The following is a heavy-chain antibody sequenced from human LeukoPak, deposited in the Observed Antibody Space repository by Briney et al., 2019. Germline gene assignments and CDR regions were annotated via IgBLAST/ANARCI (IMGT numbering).Heavy chain of an antibody. D-gene: IGHD3-10*01. CDR1: GFTLSDYW. CDR2: IKHDGSDK. V-gene: IGHV3-7*01. CDR3: ARHYWFDP. Sequence: GGSLRLSCAASGFTLSDYWMSWVRQAPGKGLEWVANIKHDGSDKYYVDSVKGRFTISRDNAKNSLYLQMNSLRAEDTAVYYCARHYWFDPWGQGTLVTVSS. J-gene: IGHJ5*02.